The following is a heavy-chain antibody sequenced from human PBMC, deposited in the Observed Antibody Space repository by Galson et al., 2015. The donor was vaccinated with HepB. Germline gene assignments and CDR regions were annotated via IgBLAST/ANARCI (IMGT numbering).Heavy chain of an antibody. V-gene: IGHV4-39*02. CDR3: ARDLTSDHYDDGSGDY. Sequence: SETLSLTCTVSGGSISSSSYYWGWIRQPPGKGLEWIGSIYYSGSTYYNPSLKSRVTISVDTSKNQFSLKLSSVTAADTAVYYCARDLTSDHYDDGSGDYWGQGTLVTVSS. CDR2: IYYSGST. D-gene: IGHD3-10*01. J-gene: IGHJ4*02. CDR1: GGSISSSSYY.